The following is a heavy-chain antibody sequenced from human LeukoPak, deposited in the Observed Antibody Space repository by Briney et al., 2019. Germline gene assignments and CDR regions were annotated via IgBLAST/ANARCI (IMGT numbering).Heavy chain of an antibody. J-gene: IGHJ4*02. V-gene: IGHV3-66*01. D-gene: IGHD2-15*01. Sequence: PGGSLRLSCAASGFTVSSNYMSWVRQAPGKGLEWVSVIYSGDSTYYADSVKGRFTISRDNSKNTLYLQMNSLRAEDTAVYYCARGPLGYCSGGSCYSGYWGQGTLVTVSS. CDR3: ARGPLGYCSGGSCYSGY. CDR1: GFTVSSNY. CDR2: IYSGDST.